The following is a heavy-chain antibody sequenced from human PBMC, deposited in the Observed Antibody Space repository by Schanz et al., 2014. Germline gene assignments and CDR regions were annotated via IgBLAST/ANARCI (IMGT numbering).Heavy chain of an antibody. CDR3: ARDRGYCSGGSCLTFDY. CDR2: ISSGSSYA. V-gene: IGHV3-21*05. D-gene: IGHD2-15*01. J-gene: IGHJ4*02. CDR1: GFTFSSYG. Sequence: VQLVESGGGVVQPGRSLRLSCAASGFTFSSYGMHWVRQAPGKGLEWVSDISSGSSYANYADSVKGRFTISRDNAKNSLYLQMNSLRAEDTAVYYCARDRGYCSGGSCLTFDYWGQGTLVTVSS.